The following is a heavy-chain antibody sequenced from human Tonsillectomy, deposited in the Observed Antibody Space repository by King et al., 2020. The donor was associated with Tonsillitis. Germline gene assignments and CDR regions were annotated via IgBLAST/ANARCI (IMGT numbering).Heavy chain of an antibody. Sequence: VQLVESGGGVVQPGRSLRLSCAASGFTFSSYGMHWVRQAPGKGLEWVAVISYDGSNKYYADSVKGRFTISRDNSKNTLYLQMNSLRAEDTAVYYCAKDLSGRSGYDSFYFDSWGPGTLVTVSS. CDR2: ISYDGSNK. CDR3: AKDLSGRSGYDSFYFDS. V-gene: IGHV3-30*18. CDR1: GFTFSSYG. D-gene: IGHD5-12*01. J-gene: IGHJ4*02.